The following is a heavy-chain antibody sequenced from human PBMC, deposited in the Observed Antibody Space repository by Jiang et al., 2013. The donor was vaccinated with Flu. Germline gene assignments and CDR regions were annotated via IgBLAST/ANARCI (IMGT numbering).Heavy chain of an antibody. Sequence: GPGLVKPSETLSLTCTVSGGSISSSSYYWSWIRQPPGKGLEWIGYIYYSGNTNYNPSLKSRVTISVDTSKNQFSLKLSSVTAADTAVYYCAREGGGTSYSQKNAFDIWGQGTMVTVSS. CDR3: AREGGGTSYSQKNAFDI. CDR1: GGSISSSSYY. CDR2: IYYSGNT. V-gene: IGHV4-61*01. D-gene: IGHD2-15*01. J-gene: IGHJ3*02.